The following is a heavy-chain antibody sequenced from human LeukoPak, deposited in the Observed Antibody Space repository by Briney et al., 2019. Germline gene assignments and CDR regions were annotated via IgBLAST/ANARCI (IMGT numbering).Heavy chain of an antibody. V-gene: IGHV1-18*01. J-gene: IGHJ6*02. D-gene: IGHD2-2*01. CDR3: ARDLLVPDDRPEMNYGMDV. Sequence: ASVKVSCKASGYTFTSYGISWVRQAPGQGLEWMGWISAYNGNTNYAQKLQGRVIMTTDTSTSTVYMDLRCLRSDDTAVYYCARDLLVPDDRPEMNYGMDVWGQGTTVTASS. CDR2: ISAYNGNT. CDR1: GYTFTSYG.